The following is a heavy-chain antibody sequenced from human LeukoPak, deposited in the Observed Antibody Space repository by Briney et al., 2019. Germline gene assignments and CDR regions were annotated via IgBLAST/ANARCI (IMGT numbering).Heavy chain of an antibody. J-gene: IGHJ4*02. CDR1: GGTFSSYA. CDR2: MNPKSGNT. CDR3: ARGLWFGELPFDY. V-gene: IGHV1-8*03. D-gene: IGHD3-10*01. Sequence: SVKVSCKASGGTFSSYAISWVRQPTGQGLEWMGWMNPKSGNTGYAQKFQDRVTITRNTSISTAYMELSSLRSEDTAVYYCARGLWFGELPFDYWGQGTLVTVSS.